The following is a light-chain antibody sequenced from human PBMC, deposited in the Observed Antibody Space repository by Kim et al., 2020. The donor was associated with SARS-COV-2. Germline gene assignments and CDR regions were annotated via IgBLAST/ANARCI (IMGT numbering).Light chain of an antibody. CDR3: SAWDTGLSAWV. CDR2: RNN. V-gene: IGLV10-54*01. Sequence: QTCRHTCTGNTNNVCDQGAAWRQQYQSHPPTLLSYRNNSRPSGISERLSASRSGNTASLTITGLQPEDGADYYCSAWDTGLSAWVFGGGTKLTVL. J-gene: IGLJ3*02. CDR1: TNNVCDQG.